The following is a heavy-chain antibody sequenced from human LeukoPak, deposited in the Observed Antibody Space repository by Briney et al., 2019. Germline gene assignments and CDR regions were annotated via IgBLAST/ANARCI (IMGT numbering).Heavy chain of an antibody. CDR2: VSGNGATT. CDR3: AKTVEAASYFEY. D-gene: IGHD6-19*01. J-gene: IGHJ4*02. CDR1: GFTFSNYA. Sequence: PGGSLRLSCAASGFTFSNYAMSWIRQAPGKGLEWVSAVSGNGATTHYADSVRGRFTISRDNSKNTLFLQMNSLRAEDTAIYYCAKTVEAASYFEYWGQGTLVTVSS. V-gene: IGHV3-23*01.